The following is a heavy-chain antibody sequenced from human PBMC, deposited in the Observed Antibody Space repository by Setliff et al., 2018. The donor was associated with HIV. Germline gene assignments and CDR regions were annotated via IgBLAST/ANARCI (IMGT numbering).Heavy chain of an antibody. CDR3: ARARGGNSEWSY. Sequence: GGSLRLSCAASGFTFTTYWMHWVRQVPGKGLVWVSRINSDGSSIGYADFVKGRFTISRDNAKNTLYLQMNSLRAEDTAVYSCARARGGNSEWSYWGQGTLVTVSS. D-gene: IGHD2-15*01. J-gene: IGHJ4*02. CDR1: GFTFTTYW. V-gene: IGHV3-74*01. CDR2: INSDGSSI.